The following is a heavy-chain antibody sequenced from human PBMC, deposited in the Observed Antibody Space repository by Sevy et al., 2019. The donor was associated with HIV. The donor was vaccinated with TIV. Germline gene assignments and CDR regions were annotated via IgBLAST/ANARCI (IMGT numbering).Heavy chain of an antibody. D-gene: IGHD5-18*01. CDR2: MKEDGSEK. CDR1: GFTFSSYW. J-gene: IGHJ4*02. Sequence: GGSLRLSCAASGFTFSSYWMSWVRQAPGKGLEWVATMKEDGSEKYYVDSVKGRFTISRDNAKNSLYVQMNSLRAEDTAVYYCVREGLGGFSYSLDCWGQGTLVIVSS. CDR3: VREGLGGFSYSLDC. V-gene: IGHV3-7*01.